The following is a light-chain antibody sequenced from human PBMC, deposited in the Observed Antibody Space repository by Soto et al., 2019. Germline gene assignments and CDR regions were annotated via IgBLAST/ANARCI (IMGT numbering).Light chain of an antibody. CDR1: RDISVY. Sequence: DIQMTQSPSSLSASLGDRVTITCQASRDISVYLNWYQQKPGKPPKLIVYDASNLQTGVPSRFSGRGSGTHFSFTISSLQPEDIATYYCQQYDNLPPYTFGQGTTLEIK. CDR3: QQYDNLPPYT. J-gene: IGKJ2*01. CDR2: DAS. V-gene: IGKV1-33*01.